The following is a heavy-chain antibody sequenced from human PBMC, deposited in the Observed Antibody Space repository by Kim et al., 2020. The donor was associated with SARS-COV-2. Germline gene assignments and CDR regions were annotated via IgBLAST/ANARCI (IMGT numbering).Heavy chain of an antibody. Sequence: SQTLSLTCVISGDSISSNSATWNWIRQSPSRGLEWLGRTYYRSKWNNDYAVSVKSRVIINPDTSNNQFSLHLNSVTPDDTAVYYCARETYGNYDYWGQGTLVTVSS. CDR1: GDSISSNSAT. CDR3: ARETYGNYDY. CDR2: TYYRSKWNN. V-gene: IGHV6-1*01. D-gene: IGHD4-17*01. J-gene: IGHJ4*02.